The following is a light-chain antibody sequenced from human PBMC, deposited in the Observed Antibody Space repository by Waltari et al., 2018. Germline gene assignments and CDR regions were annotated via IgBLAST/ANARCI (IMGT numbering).Light chain of an antibody. CDR2: DAS. V-gene: IGKV3-11*01. CDR1: QSVSSY. Sequence: EIVLTQSPATLSLSPGERATLSCRASQSVSSYLAWYQQKPGQAPRHLIYDASNRATGIPARFSGSESGTDFTLTISSLEPEDFAVYYCQQRSNWPPRYTFGQGTKLEIK. CDR3: QQRSNWPPRYT. J-gene: IGKJ2*01.